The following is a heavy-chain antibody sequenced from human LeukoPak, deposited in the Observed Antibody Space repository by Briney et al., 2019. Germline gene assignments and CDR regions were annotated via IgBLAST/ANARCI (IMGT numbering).Heavy chain of an antibody. J-gene: IGHJ4*02. V-gene: IGHV4-39*07. D-gene: IGHD3-10*01. CDR3: ARDGTMVRGALSY. Sequence: SETLSLTCTVSGGSISSSSYYWGWIRQPPGKGLEWIGSIYYSGSTYYNPSLKSRVTISVDTSKNQFSLKLSSVTAADTAVYYCARDGTMVRGALSYWGQGTLVTVSS. CDR1: GGSISSSSYY. CDR2: IYYSGST.